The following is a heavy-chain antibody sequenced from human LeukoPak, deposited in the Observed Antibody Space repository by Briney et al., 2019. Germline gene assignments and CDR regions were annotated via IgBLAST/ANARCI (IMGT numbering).Heavy chain of an antibody. CDR2: IYYSGST. CDR1: VGSPSRYY. V-gene: IGHV4-59*01. D-gene: IGHD6-6*01. Sequence: PSETLSLTCTLSVGSPSRYYWSWIRQPPGKGLEWIGYIYYSGSTNYNPSLKSRVTISVDTSKNQFSLNLSSVTAADTAVYYCAREGSYSSSSPFDYWGQGTLVTVSS. J-gene: IGHJ4*02. CDR3: AREGSYSSSSPFDY.